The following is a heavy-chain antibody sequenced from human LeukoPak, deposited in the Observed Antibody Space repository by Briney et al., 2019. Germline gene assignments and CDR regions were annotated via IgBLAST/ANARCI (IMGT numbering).Heavy chain of an antibody. Sequence: GGSLRLSCAASGFTFTHYWMTWVRQAPGKGLELVANIKYDGSENYYVDSVKGRFTISRDNAKNSLSLHMNSLRAEDTAVYYCAKYHYGPGTSLGYWGQGILVTVSS. D-gene: IGHD3-10*01. V-gene: IGHV3-7*01. CDR3: AKYHYGPGTSLGY. J-gene: IGHJ4*02. CDR2: IKYDGSEN. CDR1: GFTFTHYW.